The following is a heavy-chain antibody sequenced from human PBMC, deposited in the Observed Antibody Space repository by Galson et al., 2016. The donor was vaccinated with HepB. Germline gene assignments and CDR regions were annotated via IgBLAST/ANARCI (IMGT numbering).Heavy chain of an antibody. Sequence: SETLSLTCGVSGGSVNNNNWWSWIRQPPGKGLEWIGDVYHSGGTNYNPPLKGRVTVSVDKSTNRFSLNLSPVTAADTAVYYCARVMTESYGSGSYYDAFDIWGQGALVTVSS. J-gene: IGHJ3*02. V-gene: IGHV4-4*02. CDR2: VYHSGGT. CDR3: ARVMTESYGSGSYYDAFDI. CDR1: GGSVNNNNW. D-gene: IGHD3-10*01.